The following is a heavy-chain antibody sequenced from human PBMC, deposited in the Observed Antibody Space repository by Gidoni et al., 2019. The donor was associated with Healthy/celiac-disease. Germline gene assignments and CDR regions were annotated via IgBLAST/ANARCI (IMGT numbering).Heavy chain of an antibody. CDR3: AKVPSYYYDSSGYYYFDY. J-gene: IGHJ4*02. CDR2: ISGSGGST. V-gene: IGHV3-23*01. CDR1: GFTFSSYA. Sequence: EVQLLESGGGVVQPGGSLRLSCAASGFTFSSYAMSWVRQAPGQGLEWVSAISGSGGSTYYADSVKGRFTISRDNSKNTLYLQMNSLRAEDTAVYYCAKVPSYYYDSSGYYYFDYWGQGTLVTVSS. D-gene: IGHD3-22*01.